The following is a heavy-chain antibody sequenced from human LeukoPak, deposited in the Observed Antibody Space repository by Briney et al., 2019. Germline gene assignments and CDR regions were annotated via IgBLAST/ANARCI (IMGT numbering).Heavy chain of an antibody. V-gene: IGHV4-39*01. CDR3: ARLSGYSYGYVNY. CDR1: GGSISSNSYY. J-gene: IGHJ4*02. Sequence: SETLSLTCTVSGGSISSNSYYWGWIRQPPGKGLECVASIYYSGSAYYNPSLKSRVIISVDMSKNQFSLKLSSVTAADTAVYYCARLSGYSYGYVNYWGQGTLVTVSS. CDR2: IYYSGSA. D-gene: IGHD5-18*01.